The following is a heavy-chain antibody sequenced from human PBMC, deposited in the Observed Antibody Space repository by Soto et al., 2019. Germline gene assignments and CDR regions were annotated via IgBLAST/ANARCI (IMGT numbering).Heavy chain of an antibody. CDR1: GGLFSSYA. V-gene: IGHV1-69*13. D-gene: IGHD3-22*01. Sequence: SVKVSCKDSGGLFSSYAISWVRQAPGQGLEWMGGIIPVFDTAYYAQNFQGRVTMSADESTNTAYMELRSLRSEDTAVYYCAGGGSGYVWFNEFWGQGTQVTVSS. J-gene: IGHJ4*02. CDR3: AGGGSGYVWFNEF. CDR2: IIPVFDTA.